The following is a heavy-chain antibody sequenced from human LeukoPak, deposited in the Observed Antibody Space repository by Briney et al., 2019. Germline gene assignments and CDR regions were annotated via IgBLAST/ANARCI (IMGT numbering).Heavy chain of an antibody. CDR3: ARETTVIKKIDY. V-gene: IGHV3-21*01. D-gene: IGHD4-17*01. J-gene: IGHJ4*02. Sequence: PGGSLRLSCEASGFTFSSYSMNWVRQAPGKGLEGVSSISSSSGYIYYADSVKGRFTISRDNAKNSLYLQKHSLRDEDKAIYYCARETTVIKKIDYWGQGTLVTVSS. CDR1: GFTFSSYS. CDR2: ISSSSGYI.